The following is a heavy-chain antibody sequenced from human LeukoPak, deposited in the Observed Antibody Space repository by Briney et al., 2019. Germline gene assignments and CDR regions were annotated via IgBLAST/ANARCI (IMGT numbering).Heavy chain of an antibody. Sequence: PGGSLRLSCAASGFTLSRHAMHWVRQAPGKGLEFVSAISSNGGSTYYANSVKGRFTISRDSYKNTLYLQMNSLKTEDTAVYYCTTERFYAFDIWGQGTMVTVSS. CDR1: GFTLSRHA. CDR3: TTERFYAFDI. CDR2: ISSNGGST. D-gene: IGHD3-10*01. J-gene: IGHJ3*02. V-gene: IGHV3-64*01.